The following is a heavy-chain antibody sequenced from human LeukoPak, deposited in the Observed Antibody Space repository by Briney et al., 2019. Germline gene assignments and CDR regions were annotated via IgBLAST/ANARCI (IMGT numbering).Heavy chain of an antibody. CDR1: GGTFSSYA. V-gene: IGHV1-69*13. J-gene: IGHJ6*04. CDR3: AKTDCSSTSCPKRPFYYVMDV. D-gene: IGHD2-2*01. CDR2: IIPIFGTA. Sequence: ASVKVSCKASGGTFSSYAISWVRQAPGQGLEWMGGIIPIFGTANYAQKFQGRVTITADESTSTAYMELSSLRSEDTAVYYCAKTDCSSTSCPKRPFYYVMDVWGKGTTVTVPS.